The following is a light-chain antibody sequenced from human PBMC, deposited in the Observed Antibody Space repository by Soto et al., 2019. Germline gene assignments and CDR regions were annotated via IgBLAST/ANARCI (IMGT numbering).Light chain of an antibody. Sequence: ETVLTQSPDTLSLSLGGRPALSCRAGQPVRRGPLAWYQQKPGQAPRLLIYDASSRATGIPDRFSGRGSETDFNLLINRLEPEDFAVYYCQQYGDSPITFGQGTRVEIK. CDR1: QPVRRGP. CDR3: QQYGDSPIT. J-gene: IGKJ5*01. CDR2: DAS. V-gene: IGKV3-20*01.